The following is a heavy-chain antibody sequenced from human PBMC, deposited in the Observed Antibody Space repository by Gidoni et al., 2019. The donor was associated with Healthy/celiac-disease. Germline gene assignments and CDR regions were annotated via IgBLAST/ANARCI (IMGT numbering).Heavy chain of an antibody. D-gene: IGHD1-26*01. V-gene: IGHV4-59*01. J-gene: IGHJ3*02. CDR3: AREGGTGGSLDAFDI. CDR2: IYYSGST. CDR1: GGSISSYY. Sequence: QVQLQESGPGLVKPSETLSLTCTVSGGSISSYYWSWIRQPPGKGLEWIGYIYYSGSTNYNPSLKSRVTISVDTSKNQFSLKLSSVTAADTAVYYCAREGGTGGSLDAFDIWGQGTMVTVSS.